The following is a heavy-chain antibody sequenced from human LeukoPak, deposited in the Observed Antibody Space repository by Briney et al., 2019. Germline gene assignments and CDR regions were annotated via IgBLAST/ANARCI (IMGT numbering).Heavy chain of an antibody. CDR1: GFTFSDFY. CDR2: ISGGGDTI. V-gene: IGHV3-11*01. Sequence: GGSLRLSCAASGFTFSDFYMSWIRQAPGKGLEFISYISGGGDTIFYADSVKGRFTISRDNAKNSLYLQMNSLRAEDAAVYYCARVHCSGGGCSSWGQRTLVTVSS. CDR3: ARVHCSGGGCSS. D-gene: IGHD2-15*01. J-gene: IGHJ4*02.